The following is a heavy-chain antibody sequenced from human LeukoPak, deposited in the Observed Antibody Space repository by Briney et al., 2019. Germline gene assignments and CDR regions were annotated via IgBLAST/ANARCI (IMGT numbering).Heavy chain of an antibody. CDR3: ARPSRGDSYGLRYFDY. CDR1: GGSISSSSYY. J-gene: IGHJ4*02. D-gene: IGHD5-18*01. V-gene: IGHV4-39*07. CDR2: IYYSGST. Sequence: SETLSLTCTVSGGSISSSSYYWGWIRQPPGKGLEWIGSIYYSGSTYYNPSLKSRVTISVDTSKNQFSLKLSSVTAADTAVYYCARPSRGDSYGLRYFDYWGQGTLVTVSS.